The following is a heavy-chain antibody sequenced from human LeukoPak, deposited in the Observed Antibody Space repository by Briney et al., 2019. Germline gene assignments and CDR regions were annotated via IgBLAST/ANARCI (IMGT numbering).Heavy chain of an antibody. CDR1: GGSISSSSYY. J-gene: IGHJ5*02. D-gene: IGHD3-22*01. CDR3: ARWGYYYDASGYSNCFDP. V-gene: IGHV4-39*07. CDR2: IYYSGST. Sequence: KPSETLSLTCTVSGGSISSSSYYWGWIRQPPGKGLEWIGSIYYSGSTYYNPSLKSRVTISVDTSKNQFYLKLNSVTAADTAVYYCARWGYYYDASGYSNCFDPWGQGTLVTVSS.